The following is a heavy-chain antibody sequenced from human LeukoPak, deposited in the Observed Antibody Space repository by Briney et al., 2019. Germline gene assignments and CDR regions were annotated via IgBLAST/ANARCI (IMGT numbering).Heavy chain of an antibody. CDR1: GGSFSGYY. CDR3: ARRSRDGYNYYWFDP. J-gene: IGHJ5*02. Sequence: SETLSLTCAVYGGSFSGYYWSWIRQPPGKGLEWIGEINHSGSTNYNPSLKSRVTISVDTSKNQFSLKLGSVTAADTAVYYCARRSRDGYNYYWFDPWGQGTLVTVSS. V-gene: IGHV4-34*01. D-gene: IGHD5-24*01. CDR2: INHSGST.